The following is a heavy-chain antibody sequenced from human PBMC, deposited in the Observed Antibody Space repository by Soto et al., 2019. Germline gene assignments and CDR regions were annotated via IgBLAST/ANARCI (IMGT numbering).Heavy chain of an antibody. D-gene: IGHD1-26*01. CDR1: GYTFTSYY. CDR2: INPSGGST. CDR3: ARGSGSYRHYDY. V-gene: IGHV1-46*01. Sequence: QVQLVQSGAEVKKPGASVKVSCKASGYTFTSYYMHWVRQAPGQGLEWMGIINPSGGSTSYAQKFQVRVTMTRDTSTSTVYMELSRLRSEDTAVYYCARGSGSYRHYDYWGQGTLVTVSS. J-gene: IGHJ4*02.